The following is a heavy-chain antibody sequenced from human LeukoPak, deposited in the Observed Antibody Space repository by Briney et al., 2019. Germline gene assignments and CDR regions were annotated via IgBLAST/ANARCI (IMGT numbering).Heavy chain of an antibody. J-gene: IGHJ4*02. CDR1: GYTFPNYH. D-gene: IGHD3-22*01. CDR3: ASDYYYDSSGYYTYYFDY. CDR2: INPNGGSA. Sequence: ASVKVSCKASGYTFPNYHIHWVRQAPGQGLEWLGIINPNGGSASYAQRFQGRVTMTRDTSTTTVYMELTSLRSEDTAVYYCASDYYYDSSGYYTYYFDYWGQGTQVTVSS. V-gene: IGHV1-46*01.